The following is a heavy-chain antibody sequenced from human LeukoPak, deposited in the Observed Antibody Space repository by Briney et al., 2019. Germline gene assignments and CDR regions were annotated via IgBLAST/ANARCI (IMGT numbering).Heavy chain of an antibody. J-gene: IGHJ4*02. D-gene: IGHD4-23*01. CDR2: IGFGDDSA. CDR3: AKGLLRGNDY. CDR1: GFTFNNYA. V-gene: IGHV3-23*01. Sequence: GGSLRLSCAASGFTFNNYAMSWVRQAPGKGLVWVSTIGFGDDSAYYADSVKGRFTISRDNSKNTLYLQMNSLRAEDTAIYYCAKGLLRGNDYWGQGTLVTVSS.